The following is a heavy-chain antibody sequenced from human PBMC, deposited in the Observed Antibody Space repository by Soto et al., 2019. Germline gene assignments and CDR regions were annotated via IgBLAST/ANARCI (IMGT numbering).Heavy chain of an antibody. CDR3: AKGTAVTTGDMAY. Sequence: EVQLLESGGGLVQPGGSLRLSCAASGFTFSSFAMTWVRQAPGKGLEWVSSLTGSGDSTYYADSVKGRFTISRDNSKNTRYLQMNSLRADDTALYYCAKGTAVTTGDMAYWGQGTLVTVS. CDR1: GFTFSSFA. CDR2: LTGSGDST. D-gene: IGHD4-17*01. V-gene: IGHV3-23*01. J-gene: IGHJ4*02.